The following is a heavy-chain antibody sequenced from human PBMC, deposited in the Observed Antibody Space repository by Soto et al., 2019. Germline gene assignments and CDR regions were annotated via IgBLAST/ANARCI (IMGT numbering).Heavy chain of an antibody. V-gene: IGHV4-30-4*01. Sequence: SETLSLTCTVSGGSIGSGDYYWSWIRQPPGKGLECIGYIYYSGSTYYNPSLKSRVTISVDTSKNQFSLKLSSVTAADTAVYYCASRKSSPYFDYWGQGTLVTVSS. J-gene: IGHJ4*02. CDR3: ASRKSSPYFDY. CDR1: GGSIGSGDYY. CDR2: IYYSGST. D-gene: IGHD3-10*01.